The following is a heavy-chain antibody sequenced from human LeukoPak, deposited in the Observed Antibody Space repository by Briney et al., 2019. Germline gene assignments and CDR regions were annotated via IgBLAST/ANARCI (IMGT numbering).Heavy chain of an antibody. CDR1: GFTFSSSI. CDR3: AITGVRDFDS. V-gene: IGHV3-23*01. D-gene: IGHD3-10*01. Sequence: PGGSLRLSCAASGFTFSSSIMTWVRQAPGKGLEWVSSITGGGGSSTYHADSVKGRFTISRDNSKDTLFLQMNSLRAEDTAVYYCAITGVRDFDSWGQGTLVTVSS. J-gene: IGHJ4*02. CDR2: ITGGGGSST.